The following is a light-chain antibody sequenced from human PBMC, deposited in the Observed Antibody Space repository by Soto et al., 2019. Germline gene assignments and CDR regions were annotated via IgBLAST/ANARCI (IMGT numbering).Light chain of an antibody. CDR2: DAS. CDR1: QDFSNF. Sequence: DIQMTQSPSSLSASVGDRVTITCQASQDFSNFLNWYQQKPGKAPKLLIYDASNLETGVPSRFSGCGSGTHFTFTISSLQPEDIATYYCQQYGNLPLTFGPGTKVDIK. J-gene: IGKJ3*01. CDR3: QQYGNLPLT. V-gene: IGKV1-33*01.